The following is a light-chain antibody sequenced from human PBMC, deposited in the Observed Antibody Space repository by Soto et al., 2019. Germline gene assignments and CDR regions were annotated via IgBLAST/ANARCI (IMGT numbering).Light chain of an antibody. J-gene: IGKJ1*01. CDR1: QSISNV. CDR3: QHHNNLWT. Sequence: DIQMTQFPSTLSASVGDRVSITCRASQSISNVLAWYQQKPGKAPQLLIYQASTLESGFPSRFSGSGSGTEFTLTISSLQSDDFATYYCQHHNNLWTFGQGTKVEI. CDR2: QAS. V-gene: IGKV1-5*03.